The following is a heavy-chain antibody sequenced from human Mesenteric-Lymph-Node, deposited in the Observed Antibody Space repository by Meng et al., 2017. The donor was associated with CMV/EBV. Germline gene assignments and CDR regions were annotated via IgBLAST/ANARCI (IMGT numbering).Heavy chain of an antibody. CDR2: IIPILGIA. CDR3: ASFSPIVVVPAAIPGSRGGYGMDV. CDR1: GYTFTSYA. V-gene: IGHV1-69*10. J-gene: IGHJ6*02. D-gene: IGHD2-2*01. Sequence: SVKVSCKASGYTFTSYAISWMRQAPGQGLEWMGGIIPILGIANYAQKFQGRVTITADKSTSTAYMELSSLRSEDTAVYYCASFSPIVVVPAAIPGSRGGYGMDVWGQGTTVTVSS.